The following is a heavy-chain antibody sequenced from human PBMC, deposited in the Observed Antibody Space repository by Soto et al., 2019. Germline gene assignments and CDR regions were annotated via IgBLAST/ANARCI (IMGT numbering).Heavy chain of an antibody. CDR3: ARAGSWYYYYGMDV. Sequence: SGTLSLTCAVSCGSISSSTWWSWVSQPPGKGLEWIGEIYHSGSTNYNPSLKSRVTISVDKSKNQFSLKLSSVTAADAAVYYCARAGSWYYYYGMDVWGQGTTVTVSS. CDR2: IYHSGST. CDR1: CGSISSSTW. V-gene: IGHV4-4*02. D-gene: IGHD6-13*01. J-gene: IGHJ6*02.